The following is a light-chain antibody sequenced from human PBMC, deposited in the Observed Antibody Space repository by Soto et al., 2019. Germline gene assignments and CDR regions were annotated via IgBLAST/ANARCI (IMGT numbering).Light chain of an antibody. CDR3: QQYISSPLT. V-gene: IGKV3-20*01. CDR1: QSVSNNY. Sequence: VLTQSPGTLSLSPGERATLSCRASQSVSNNYLAWYQQKPGQAPRLVIYGASNRATGIPDRFSASGSGTDFTLTISRLEPEDFAVYYCQQYISSPLTFGQGTKGDSK. CDR2: GAS. J-gene: IGKJ1*01.